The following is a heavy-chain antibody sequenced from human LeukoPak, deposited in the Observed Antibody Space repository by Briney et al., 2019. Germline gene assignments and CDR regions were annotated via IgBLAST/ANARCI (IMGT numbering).Heavy chain of an antibody. J-gene: IGHJ6*03. V-gene: IGHV3-30-3*01. CDR3: ARSQQCSTSCFHSYYYYYMDV. CDR2: ISYDGSNK. CDR1: GFTFSSYA. D-gene: IGHD2-2*01. Sequence: GGSLRLSCAASGFTFSSYAMHWVRQAPGKGLEWVAVISYDGSNKYYADSVKGRFTISRDNSKNTLYLQMNSLRAEDTAVYYCARSQQCSTSCFHSYYYYYMDVWGKGTTVTVSS.